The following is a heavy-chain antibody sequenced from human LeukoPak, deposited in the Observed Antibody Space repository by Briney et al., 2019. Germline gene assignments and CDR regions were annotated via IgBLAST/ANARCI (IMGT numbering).Heavy chain of an antibody. V-gene: IGHV4-4*07. CDR1: DGSISSYY. CDR3: ARWSCSSTSCYSGFDY. J-gene: IGHJ4*02. CDR2: IYTSGST. Sequence: PSETLSLTCTVSDGSISSYYWSWIRQPAGKGLEWIGRIYTSGSTNYNVSLKSRVTMTVDTSKNQFSLKLSSVTAADTAVYYCARWSCSSTSCYSGFDYWGQGTLVTVSS. D-gene: IGHD2-2*01.